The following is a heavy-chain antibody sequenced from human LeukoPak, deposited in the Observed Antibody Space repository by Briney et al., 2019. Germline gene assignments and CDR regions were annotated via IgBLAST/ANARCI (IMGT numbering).Heavy chain of an antibody. CDR2: IYYSGST. D-gene: IGHD2-15*01. Sequence: SETLSLTCTVSGGSISSGGYYWSWIRQHPGKGLEWIGYIYYSGSTYYNPSLKSRVTISVDTSKNQFSLKLSSVTAADTAVYYCARQGCSGGSCYSEFYFDYWGQGTLVTVS. CDR1: GGSISSGGYY. CDR3: ARQGCSGGSCYSEFYFDY. V-gene: IGHV4-31*03. J-gene: IGHJ4*02.